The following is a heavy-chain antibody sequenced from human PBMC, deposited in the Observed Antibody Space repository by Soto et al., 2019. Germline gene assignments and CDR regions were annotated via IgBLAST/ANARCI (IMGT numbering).Heavy chain of an antibody. CDR1: GDSIKNYF. J-gene: IGHJ4*02. V-gene: IGHV4-59*01. Sequence: PSETRSLTCTVPGDSIKNYFWRWGRRPPGKGLGGIGHFYHGGTTNYSPALKRRVAISIDQSKNQFSLRLNSVTAADTAVYFCARDPGYCTNGVCPIFDFWGQGIPVTVSS. CDR3: ARDPGYCTNGVCPIFDF. D-gene: IGHD2-8*01. CDR2: FYHGGTT.